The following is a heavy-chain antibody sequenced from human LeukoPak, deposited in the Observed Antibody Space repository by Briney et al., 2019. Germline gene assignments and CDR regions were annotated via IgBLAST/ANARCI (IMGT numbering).Heavy chain of an antibody. CDR3: AKFRGSSSWYGGDYFDY. D-gene: IGHD6-13*01. CDR2: ISGSGGST. CDR1: GFTFSSYA. V-gene: IGHV3-23*01. Sequence: GGSLRLSCAASGFTFSSYAMSWVRQAPGKGLEWVSAISGSGGSTYYADSVKGRFTISRGNSKNTLYLQMNSLRAEDTAVYYCAKFRGSSSWYGGDYFDYWGQGTLVTVSS. J-gene: IGHJ4*02.